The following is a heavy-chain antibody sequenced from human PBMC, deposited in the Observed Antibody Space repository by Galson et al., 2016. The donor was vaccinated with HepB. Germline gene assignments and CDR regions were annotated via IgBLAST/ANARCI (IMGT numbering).Heavy chain of an antibody. J-gene: IGHJ4*02. Sequence: SLRLSCAASGFTFSDFYMTWIRLAPGKGLEWVSYISSSGTHTPYADSVRGRFTISRDNAKNSLYLEMNSLRAEDTAVYFCARVFETTAAGTYDYWGQGTLGTVSS. D-gene: IGHD6-13*01. CDR3: ARVFETTAAGTYDY. CDR2: ISSSGTHT. CDR1: GFTFSDFY. V-gene: IGHV3-11*06.